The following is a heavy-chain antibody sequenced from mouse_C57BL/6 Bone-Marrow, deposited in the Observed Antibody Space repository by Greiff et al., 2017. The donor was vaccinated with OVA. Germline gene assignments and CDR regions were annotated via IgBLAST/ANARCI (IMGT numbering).Heavy chain of an antibody. Sequence: VQGVESGAELVKPGASVKISCKASGYAFSSYWMNWVKQRPGKGLEWIGQIYPGDGDTNYNGKFKGKATLTADKSSSTAYMQLSSLTSEDSAVYFCARRGGTWYFDVWGTGTTVTVSS. J-gene: IGHJ1*03. V-gene: IGHV1-80*01. D-gene: IGHD4-1*01. CDR2: IYPGDGDT. CDR1: GYAFSSYW. CDR3: ARRGGTWYFDV.